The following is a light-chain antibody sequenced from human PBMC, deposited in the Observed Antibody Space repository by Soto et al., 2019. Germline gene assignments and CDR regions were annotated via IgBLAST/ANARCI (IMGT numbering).Light chain of an antibody. Sequence: PGERATLSCRASQSVSSCYLSWYQQKPGQAPRLLIYGASTRATGIPARFSGSGSGTDFTLTISSLQPEDFAVYYCQQDTTFGQGTKVEIK. CDR1: QSVSSCY. CDR3: QQDTT. V-gene: IGKV3D-7*01. CDR2: GAS. J-gene: IGKJ1*01.